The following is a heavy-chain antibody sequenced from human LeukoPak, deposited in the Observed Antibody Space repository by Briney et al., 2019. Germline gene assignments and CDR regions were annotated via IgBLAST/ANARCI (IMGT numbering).Heavy chain of an antibody. V-gene: IGHV3-21*04. CDR3: ARDSSPSSGWYGWFDP. J-gene: IGHJ5*02. D-gene: IGHD6-19*01. CDR1: GFTFSSYS. CDR2: ISSSSSYI. Sequence: GGSLRLSRAASGFTFSSYSMNWVRQAPGKGLEWVSSISSSSSYIYYADSVKGRFTISRDNAKNSLYLQMNSLRAEDTAVYYCARDSSPSSGWYGWFDPWGQGTLVTVSS.